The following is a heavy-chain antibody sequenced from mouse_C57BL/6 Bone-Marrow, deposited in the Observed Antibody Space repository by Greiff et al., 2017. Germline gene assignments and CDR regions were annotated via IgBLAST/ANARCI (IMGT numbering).Heavy chain of an antibody. CDR2: IHPNSGST. Sequence: QVQLQQPGAELVKPGASVKLSCKASGYTFTSYWMHWVKQRPGQGLEWIGMIHPNSGSTNYNEKFKSKATLTVDKSSSTAYMQLSSLTSEDSAVYDCERDLKYYGSRVEVDYWGQGTTLTVSS. CDR3: ERDLKYYGSRVEVDY. CDR1: GYTFTSYW. D-gene: IGHD1-1*01. V-gene: IGHV1-64*01. J-gene: IGHJ2*01.